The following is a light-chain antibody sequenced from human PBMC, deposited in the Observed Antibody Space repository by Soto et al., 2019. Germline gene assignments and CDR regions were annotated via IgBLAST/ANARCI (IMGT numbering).Light chain of an antibody. Sequence: QSVLTQPSDVSGSPGQSVTSSCTGASSDVGGYDYVSWYQQHPGKAPNLILYEVNNRPSGVSNHFSGSKSGNTASLIISGLQADDEADYYCSSYSTTSTLVFGSGTKVTVL. CDR2: EVN. J-gene: IGLJ1*01. CDR1: SSDVGGYDY. V-gene: IGLV2-14*01. CDR3: SSYSTTSTLV.